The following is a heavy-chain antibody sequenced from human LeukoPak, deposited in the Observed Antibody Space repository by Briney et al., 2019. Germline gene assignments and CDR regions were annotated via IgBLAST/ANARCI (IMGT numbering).Heavy chain of an antibody. V-gene: IGHV1-18*01. Sequence: GASVKVSCKASGYTFTNYGISWVRQAPGQGLEWVGWISAYNRKTNYAQKLKGRVTMTTDTSTTTAYMELRSLRSDDTAVYYCARVLGFRPDTLKGSDYWGQGTLVTVSS. CDR1: GYTFTNYG. J-gene: IGHJ4*02. CDR3: ARVLGFRPDTLKGSDY. CDR2: ISAYNRKT.